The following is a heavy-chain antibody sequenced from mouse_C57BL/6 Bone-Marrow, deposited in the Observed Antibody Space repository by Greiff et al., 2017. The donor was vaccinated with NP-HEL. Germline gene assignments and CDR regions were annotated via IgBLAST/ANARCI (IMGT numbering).Heavy chain of an antibody. Sequence: EVKVVESGGGLVQPGGSLKLSCAASGFTFSDYGMAWVRQAPRKGPEWVAFISNLAYSIYYADTVTGRFTISRENAKNTLYLEMSSLRSEDTAMYYCARLEYYGSGYFDVWGTGTTVTVSS. CDR3: ARLEYYGSGYFDV. J-gene: IGHJ1*03. V-gene: IGHV5-15*01. D-gene: IGHD1-1*01. CDR2: ISNLAYSI. CDR1: GFTFSDYG.